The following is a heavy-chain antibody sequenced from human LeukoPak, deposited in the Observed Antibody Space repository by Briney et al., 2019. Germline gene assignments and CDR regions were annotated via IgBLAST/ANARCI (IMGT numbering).Heavy chain of an antibody. Sequence: GGSLRLSCAASGFTFSNYGMNWVRQAPGKGLEWVSGITGSGGSKYYADSVKGRFTISRDNSKNSLYLQMNSLRAEDTAVYYCARGGRYCSSTSCLYFDYWGQGTLVTVSS. V-gene: IGHV3-23*01. J-gene: IGHJ4*02. CDR1: GFTFSNYG. CDR3: ARGGRYCSSTSCLYFDY. D-gene: IGHD2-2*01. CDR2: ITGSGGSK.